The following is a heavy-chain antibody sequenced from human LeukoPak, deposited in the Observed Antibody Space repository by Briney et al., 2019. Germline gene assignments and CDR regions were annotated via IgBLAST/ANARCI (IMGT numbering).Heavy chain of an antibody. CDR3: ARDQPRYFDWLFHDY. J-gene: IGHJ4*02. CDR1: GGTFSSYA. Sequence: GASVKVSCKASGGTFSSYAISWVRQAPGQGLEWMGGIIPIFGTANYAQKLQGRVTMTTDTSTSTAYMELRSLRSDDTAVYYCARDQPRYFDWLFHDYWGQGTLVTVSS. CDR2: IIPIFGTA. D-gene: IGHD3-9*01. V-gene: IGHV1-69*05.